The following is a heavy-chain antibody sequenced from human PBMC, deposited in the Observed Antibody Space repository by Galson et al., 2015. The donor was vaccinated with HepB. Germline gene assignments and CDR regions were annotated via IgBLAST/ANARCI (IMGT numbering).Heavy chain of an antibody. J-gene: IGHJ3*02. Sequence: SVKVSCKASGYSFSTHGISWVRQAPGQGLEWMGWISVQNGNTNYAQKLQGRVTMATDTSTSTAYMELRSLRSDDTAMYYCARVTGSGSYSWEIDAFDIWGQGTMVTGSS. CDR1: GYSFSTHG. V-gene: IGHV1-18*01. CDR2: ISVQNGNT. D-gene: IGHD3-22*01. CDR3: ARVTGSGSYSWEIDAFDI.